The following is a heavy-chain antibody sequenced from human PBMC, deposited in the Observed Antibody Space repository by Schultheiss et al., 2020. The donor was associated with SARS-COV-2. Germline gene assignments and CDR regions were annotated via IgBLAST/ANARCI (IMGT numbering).Heavy chain of an antibody. CDR1: GFSLSTSGVG. Sequence: SGPTLVKPTQTLTLTCTFSGFSLSTSGVGVGWIRQPPGKALEWLALIDWDDEKYYNTSLKTRLTISKDTSKNQVVLTMTNMDPVDTATYYCARTSYGSGFYYYYGMDVWGQGTTVTVSS. V-gene: IGHV2-70*01. CDR3: ARTSYGSGFYYYYGMDV. D-gene: IGHD3-10*01. J-gene: IGHJ6*02. CDR2: IDWDDEK.